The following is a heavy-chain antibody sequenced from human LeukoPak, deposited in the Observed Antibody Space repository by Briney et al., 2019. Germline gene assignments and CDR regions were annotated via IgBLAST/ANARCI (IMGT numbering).Heavy chain of an antibody. CDR2: ISFDGSNK. CDR1: GFTFSNYG. J-gene: IGHJ4*02. D-gene: IGHD3-22*01. Sequence: PGRSLRLSCAASGFTFSNYGMHWVRQAPGKGLEWVAVISFDGSNKYYVDSVKGRFAISRDSSKNTLYLQMNSLRAEDTAVYYCAKSRSEDNSGYFDYWGQGTLVTVSS. CDR3: AKSRSEDNSGYFDY. V-gene: IGHV3-30*18.